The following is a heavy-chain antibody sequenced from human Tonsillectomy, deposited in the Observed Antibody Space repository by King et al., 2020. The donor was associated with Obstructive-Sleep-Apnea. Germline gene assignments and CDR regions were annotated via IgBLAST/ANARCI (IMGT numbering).Heavy chain of an antibody. CDR3: ARGYDSSGYYQINYFDY. Sequence: QLQESGPGLVKPSETLSLTCTVSGGSISSSSYYWGWIRQPPGKGLEWIGSIYYSGSTYYNPSLKSRVTISVDTSKNQFSLKLSPVTAADTAVYYCARGYDSSGYYQINYFDYWGQGTLVTVSS. D-gene: IGHD3-22*01. J-gene: IGHJ4*02. CDR1: GGSISSSSYY. V-gene: IGHV4-39*07. CDR2: IYYSGST.